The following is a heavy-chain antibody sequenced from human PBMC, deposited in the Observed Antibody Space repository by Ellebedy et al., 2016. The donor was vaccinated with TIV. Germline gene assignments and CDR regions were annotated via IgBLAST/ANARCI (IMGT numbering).Heavy chain of an antibody. CDR2: ISSSGSTI. D-gene: IGHD4-23*01. CDR1: GFTFSDYY. V-gene: IGHV3-11*01. CDR3: ARDPSLRWARKWYFDL. Sequence: GESLKISCAASGFTFSDYYISWIRQAPGKGLEWVSYISSSGSTIYYADSVKGRFTISRDNAKNSLYLQMNSLRAEDTALYYCARDPSLRWARKWYFDLWGRGTLVTVSS. J-gene: IGHJ2*01.